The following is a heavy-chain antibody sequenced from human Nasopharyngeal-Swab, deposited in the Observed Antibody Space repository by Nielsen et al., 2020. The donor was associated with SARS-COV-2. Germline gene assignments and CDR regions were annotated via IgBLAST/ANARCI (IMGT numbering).Heavy chain of an antibody. CDR3: AKGSYYYDSYGAFDI. D-gene: IGHD3-22*01. V-gene: IGHV3-30*18. CDR1: GFTFSSYG. Sequence: GESLKISCAASGFTFSSYGMHWVRQAPGKGLEWVAVISYDGSNKYYADSVKGRFTISRDNSKNTLYLQMNSLRAEDTAVYYCAKGSYYYDSYGAFDIWGRGTMVTVSS. CDR2: ISYDGSNK. J-gene: IGHJ3*02.